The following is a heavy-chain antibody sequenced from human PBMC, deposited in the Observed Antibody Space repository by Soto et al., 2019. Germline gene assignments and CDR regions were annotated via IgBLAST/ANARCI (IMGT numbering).Heavy chain of an antibody. J-gene: IGHJ5*02. D-gene: IGHD2-2*01. CDR3: ARRIGEVPAAIHWFDP. V-gene: IGHV5-51*01. CDR1: GYSFTSYW. CDR2: IYPGDPDT. Sequence: GESLKFSCNGSGYSFTSYWIGWVRQMPGKGLEWMWIIYPGDPDTRYSPSFQGQVTISADKSISTAYLQWSSLKASDTAMYYCARRIGEVPAAIHWFDPWGQGTLVTVSS.